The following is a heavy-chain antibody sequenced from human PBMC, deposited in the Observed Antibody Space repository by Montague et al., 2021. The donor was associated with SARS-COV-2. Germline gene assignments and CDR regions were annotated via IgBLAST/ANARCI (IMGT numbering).Heavy chain of an antibody. J-gene: IGHJ6*03. D-gene: IGHD3-10*01. CDR2: IHHGGST. CDR1: GGSFSTYS. CDR3: ARLGDGVVPSPILGVGPYYAYDYMDV. Sequence: SETLSPHCAVHGGSFSTYSWNWIRQPPGKGLEWIGEIHHGGSTNYNPSLKSRVTISADTSKNQFSLKLTSVAAADTAVYYCARLGDGVVPSPILGVGPYYAYDYMDVWGKGTTVTVSS. V-gene: IGHV4-34*01.